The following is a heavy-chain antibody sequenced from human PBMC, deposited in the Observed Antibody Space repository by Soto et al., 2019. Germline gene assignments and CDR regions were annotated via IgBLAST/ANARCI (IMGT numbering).Heavy chain of an antibody. Sequence: EVQLVESGGGLVQPGGSLRLSCAASGFTFSTYWMHWVRQVPGKGLLWVSRINSDGTTTTYADSVKGRFTISRDNAKDTLFLQMNSLRAEDTALYYCARVTYGVDLYFDVWGRGTLVTVSS. V-gene: IGHV3-74*01. J-gene: IGHJ2*01. D-gene: IGHD4-17*01. CDR2: INSDGTTT. CDR1: GFTFSTYW. CDR3: ARVTYGVDLYFDV.